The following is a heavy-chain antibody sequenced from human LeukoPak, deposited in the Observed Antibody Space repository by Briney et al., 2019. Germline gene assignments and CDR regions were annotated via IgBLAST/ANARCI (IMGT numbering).Heavy chain of an antibody. CDR3: AKADGSSWYFDY. CDR1: GFTFSSYA. V-gene: IGHV3-23*01. D-gene: IGHD6-13*01. Sequence: PGGSLRLSCAASGFTFSSYAMSWVHQAPGKGLEWVSGISGSGDTTYYADSVKGRFTISRDNSKNTLYLQMNSLRAEDTAVNYCAKADGSSWYFDYWGQGTLVTVSS. CDR2: ISGSGDTT. J-gene: IGHJ4*02.